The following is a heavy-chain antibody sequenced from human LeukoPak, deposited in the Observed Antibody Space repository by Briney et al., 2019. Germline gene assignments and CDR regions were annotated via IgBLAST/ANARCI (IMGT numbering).Heavy chain of an antibody. D-gene: IGHD3-10*01. J-gene: IGHJ6*02. V-gene: IGHV4-34*01. CDR3: ARRGRMVRTRLNDYYGMDV. CDR1: GGSFSGSY. CDR2: ISHSGRT. Sequence: PSETLSLTCAVYGGSFSGSYWSWIRQPPGKGLEWIGEISHSGRTTNNPSLKSRVTISVDTSKNQFSLNLSSVTAADTAVYYCARRGRMVRTRLNDYYGMDVWGQGTTVTVSS.